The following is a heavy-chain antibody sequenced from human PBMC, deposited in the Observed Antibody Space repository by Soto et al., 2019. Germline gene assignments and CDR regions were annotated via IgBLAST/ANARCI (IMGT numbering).Heavy chain of an antibody. CDR1: GGSVNSDSYY. V-gene: IGHV4-61*01. Sequence: QVQLQESGPGLVKPSETLSLTCTVSGGSVNSDSYYWSWIRQPPGKGLEWIGYIYYSGSTNYNPPLKSRVTISVDTSKNQFSLKLSSVTAADTAVYYCARADFTIFGAGYYGMDVWGQGTTVTVSS. D-gene: IGHD3-3*01. CDR3: ARADFTIFGAGYYGMDV. CDR2: IYYSGST. J-gene: IGHJ6*02.